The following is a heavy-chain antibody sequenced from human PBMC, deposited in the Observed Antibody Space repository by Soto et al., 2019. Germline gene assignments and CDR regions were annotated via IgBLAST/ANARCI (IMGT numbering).Heavy chain of an antibody. D-gene: IGHD2-2*02. CDR2: ISGGGTST. CDR3: VRDSSDIVVVPATIEGVRAP. J-gene: IGHJ5*02. V-gene: IGHV3-11*06. Sequence: PGGSLRLSCSASGFTFIDYYMSWIRQAPGKGLEWVSYISGGGTSTRYADSVKGRFTISRDNAKNSLYLQMNSLRAEDTAVYYCVRDSSDIVVVPATIEGVRAPWGQGTLVTVSS. CDR1: GFTFIDYY.